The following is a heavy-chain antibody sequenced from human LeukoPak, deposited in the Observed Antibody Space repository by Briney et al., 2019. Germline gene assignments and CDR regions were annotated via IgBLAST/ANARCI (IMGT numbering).Heavy chain of an antibody. CDR2: IYYSGST. CDR3: AGLATGQYCSGGSCYSRDYYYGMDV. D-gene: IGHD2-15*01. Sequence: SETLSLTCTVSGGSVSSGSYYWSWIRQPPGKGLEWIGYIYYSGSTNYNPSLKSRVTISVDTSKNQFSLKLSSVTAADTAVYYCAGLATGQYCSGGSCYSRDYYYGMDVWGQGTTVTVSS. CDR1: GGSVSSGSYY. J-gene: IGHJ6*02. V-gene: IGHV4-61*01.